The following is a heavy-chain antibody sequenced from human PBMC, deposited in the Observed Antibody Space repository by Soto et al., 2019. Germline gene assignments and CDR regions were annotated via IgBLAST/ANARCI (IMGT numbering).Heavy chain of an antibody. CDR1: GFTFSSYW. CDR3: ARDHIDPLDSSGYYEN. Sequence: GGSLRLSCAASGFTFSSYWMSWVRQAPGKGLEWVANIKQDGSEKYYVDSVKGRFTISRDNAKNSLYLQMNSLRTEDTAVYYCARDHIDPLDSSGYYENWGQGTLVTVSS. D-gene: IGHD3-22*01. V-gene: IGHV3-7*05. CDR2: IKQDGSEK. J-gene: IGHJ4*02.